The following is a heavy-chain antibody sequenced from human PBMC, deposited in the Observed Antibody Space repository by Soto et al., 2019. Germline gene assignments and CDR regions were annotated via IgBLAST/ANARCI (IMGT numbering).Heavy chain of an antibody. D-gene: IGHD6-13*01. CDR2: ISYDGSNK. CDR3: ARDAAAAFPAREEYGMDV. V-gene: IGHV3-30-3*01. CDR1: GFTFSSYA. J-gene: IGHJ6*02. Sequence: HPGGSLRLSCAASGFTFSSYAMHWVRQAPGKGLEWVAVISYDGSNKYYADSVKGRFTISRDNSKNTLYLQMNSLRAEDTAVYYCARDAAAAFPAREEYGMDVWGQGTTVTVSS.